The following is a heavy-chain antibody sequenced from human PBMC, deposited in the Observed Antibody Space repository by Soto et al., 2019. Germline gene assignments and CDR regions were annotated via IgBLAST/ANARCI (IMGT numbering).Heavy chain of an antibody. CDR1: GFTFSIYA. Sequence: EVQLLESGGGLVQPGGSLRLSCAASGFTFSIYAMSWVRQVPGKGLEWVSTISGNGGTSYADFVRGRFTISRDNSKNTLFLQLNSLRAEDTAVYYCAKELLRLGESLERYFDYWGQGTLVTVSS. V-gene: IGHV3-23*01. J-gene: IGHJ4*02. CDR2: ISGNGGT. CDR3: AKELLRLGESLERYFDY. D-gene: IGHD3-10*01.